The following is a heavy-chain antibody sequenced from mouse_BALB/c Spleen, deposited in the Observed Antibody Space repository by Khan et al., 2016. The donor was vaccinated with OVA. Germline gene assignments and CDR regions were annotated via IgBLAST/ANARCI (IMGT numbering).Heavy chain of an antibody. D-gene: IGHD1-1*02. J-gene: IGHJ2*01. CDR1: GFSLTSYG. CDR3: ARNRNGYFDD. Sequence: QVQLKQSGPGLVQPSQSLSITCTVSGFSLTSYGVHWVRQSPGRGLEWLGMIWSGGSTDYNATFISRLSISKDNSKSQVFFKMNSLQAYVTAIYYCARNRNGYFDDWGQGTTLTVSS. CDR2: IWSGGST. V-gene: IGHV2-2*01.